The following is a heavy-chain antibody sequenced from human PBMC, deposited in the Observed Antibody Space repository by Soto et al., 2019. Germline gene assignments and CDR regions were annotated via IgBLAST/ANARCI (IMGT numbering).Heavy chain of an antibody. CDR2: IYHSGST. CDR3: AIGGTGNFDP. CDR1: SGSISSTNW. Sequence: QVQLQESGPGLVKPSGTLSLTCAVTSGSISSTNWWTWVRQPPGKGLEWIGEIYHSGSTNYNPSLKSRVTMSVDKSKNQFSLSLNSVTAADTAVYFCAIGGTGNFDPWGQGTLVTVSS. V-gene: IGHV4-4*02. J-gene: IGHJ5*02. D-gene: IGHD3-10*01.